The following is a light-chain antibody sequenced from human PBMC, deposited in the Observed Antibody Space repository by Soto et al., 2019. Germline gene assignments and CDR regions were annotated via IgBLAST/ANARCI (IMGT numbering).Light chain of an antibody. Sequence: QSALTQPASVSGSPGQSITISCTGTSSDVGGYNYVSWYQQHPGKAPKLMVFDVSNRTSGVSNRFSSSKSGNTSSLTISGLQAEDEAYYYCSSYTSSSTLDVFGTGTKVTVL. V-gene: IGLV2-14*01. CDR1: SSDVGGYNY. CDR3: SSYTSSSTLDV. J-gene: IGLJ1*01. CDR2: DVS.